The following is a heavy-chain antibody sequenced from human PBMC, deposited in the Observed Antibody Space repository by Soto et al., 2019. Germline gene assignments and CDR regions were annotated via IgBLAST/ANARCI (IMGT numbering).Heavy chain of an antibody. J-gene: IGHJ3*01. CDR1: GFTISGKKY. CDR3: ATWHEREHAYDV. Sequence: DVQLVESGGGLIQPGESLRLSCVAFGFTISGKKYVAWVRQAPGKGLEWVSALYDVDGSFYADSVKGRFTTSSDSSKTTVYLQMSDLRPDGTAVYYCATWHEREHAYDVWGQGTTVTVSS. V-gene: IGHV3-53*01. CDR2: LYDVDGS. D-gene: IGHD1-1*01.